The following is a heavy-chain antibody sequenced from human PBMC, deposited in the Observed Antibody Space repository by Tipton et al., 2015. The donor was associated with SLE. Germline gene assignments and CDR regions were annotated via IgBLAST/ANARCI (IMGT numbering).Heavy chain of an antibody. CDR1: GASLTPDTHY. CDR2: IYYTGSP. D-gene: IGHD3-10*01. CDR3: AGHMRLLWLREPVDY. Sequence: TLSLTCTVSGASLTPDTHYWIWIRHPAGKGLEWIGKIYYTGSPFYNPSLKSRVTISVDTSKNQFSLKLSSVTAADTAVYYWAGHMRLLWLREPVDYWGQGTLVTVPP. J-gene: IGHJ4*02. V-gene: IGHV4-61*10.